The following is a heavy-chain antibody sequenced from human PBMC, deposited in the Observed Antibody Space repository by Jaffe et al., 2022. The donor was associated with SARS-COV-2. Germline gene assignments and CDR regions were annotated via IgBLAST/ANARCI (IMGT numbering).Heavy chain of an antibody. V-gene: IGHV4-34*01. CDR2: INHSGST. CDR1: GGSFSGYY. CDR3: ARGLGFGLQSRLGYFDL. J-gene: IGHJ2*01. D-gene: IGHD3-10*01. Sequence: QVQLQQWGAGLLKPSETLSLTCAVYGGSFSGYYWSWIRQPPGKGLEWIGEINHSGSTNYNPSLKSRVTISVDTSKNQFSLKLSSVTAADTAVYYCARGLGFGLQSRLGYFDLWGRGTLVTVSS.